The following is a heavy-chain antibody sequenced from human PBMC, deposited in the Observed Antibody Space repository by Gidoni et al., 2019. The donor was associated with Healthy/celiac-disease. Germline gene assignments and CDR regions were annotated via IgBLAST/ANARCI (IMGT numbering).Heavy chain of an antibody. CDR2: LNSDGSST. CDR3: ARSTLTLDC. D-gene: IGHD4-4*01. V-gene: IGHV3-74*01. J-gene: IGHJ4*02. Sequence: VQLFESGGGLVPPGGSLRLSCVASGFTFSSYWMHWVRQAPGKGLVWVSHLNSDGSSTYYADSVKGRFTISRDNAKNTLYLQMNSLRAEDTAVYYCARSTLTLDCWGQGTLVTVSS. CDR1: GFTFSSYW.